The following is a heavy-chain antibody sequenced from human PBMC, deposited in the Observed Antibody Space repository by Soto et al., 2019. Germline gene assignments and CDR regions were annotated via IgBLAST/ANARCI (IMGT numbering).Heavy chain of an antibody. D-gene: IGHD3-3*01. Sequence: SVKVSCKASGGTFSSYAISWVRQAPGQGLEWMGGLFPIFGTANYAQKFQGRGTITADESTSTAYMELSSLRSEDTAVYYCARGPYYDFWSGYPDYYYGMDVWGQGTTVTVSS. J-gene: IGHJ6*02. CDR3: ARGPYYDFWSGYPDYYYGMDV. CDR2: LFPIFGTA. V-gene: IGHV1-69*13. CDR1: GGTFSSYA.